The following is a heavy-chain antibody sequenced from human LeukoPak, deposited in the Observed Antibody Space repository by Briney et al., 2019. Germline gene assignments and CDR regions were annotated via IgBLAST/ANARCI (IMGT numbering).Heavy chain of an antibody. CDR2: IIPIFGTA. CDR3: ARDRPPGGLRYFDWLGAFDI. Sequence: ASVKVSCKASGGTFSSYAISWVRQAPGQGLEWMGGIIPIFGTANYAQKFQGRVTITADESTSTAYMELSSLRSEDTAVYYCARDRPPGGLRYFDWLGAFDIWGQGTMVTVSS. V-gene: IGHV1-69*13. CDR1: GGTFSSYA. D-gene: IGHD3-9*01. J-gene: IGHJ3*02.